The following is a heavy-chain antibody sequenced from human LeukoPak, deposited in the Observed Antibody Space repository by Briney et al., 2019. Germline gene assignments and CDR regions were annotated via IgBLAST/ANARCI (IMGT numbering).Heavy chain of an antibody. Sequence: ASVKVSCKASGYTFTSYGISWVRQAPGQGLERMGWISAYNGNTNYAQKLQGRVTMTTDTSTSTAYMELRSLRSDDTAVYYCARDRNTIFGVVDSAHFDYWGQGTLVTVSS. CDR1: GYTFTSYG. CDR3: ARDRNTIFGVVDSAHFDY. CDR2: ISAYNGNT. D-gene: IGHD3-3*01. J-gene: IGHJ4*02. V-gene: IGHV1-18*01.